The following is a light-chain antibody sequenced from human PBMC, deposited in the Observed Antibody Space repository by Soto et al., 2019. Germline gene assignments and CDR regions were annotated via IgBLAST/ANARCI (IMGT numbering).Light chain of an antibody. CDR1: QSVSSY. J-gene: IGKJ4*01. CDR2: DSS. CDR3: QQRSNWPLT. Sequence: EIVSTQFPATLSLSPGDGATLSCRASQSVSSYLAWYQQKRDQAPRLLIYDSSNRATGIPARFSGSGSGTDFSLIISSLEPEDFAVYYCQQRSNWPLTFGGGTKVDIK. V-gene: IGKV3-11*01.